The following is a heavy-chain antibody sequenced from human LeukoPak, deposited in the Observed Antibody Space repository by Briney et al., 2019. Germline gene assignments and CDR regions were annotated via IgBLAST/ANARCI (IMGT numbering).Heavy chain of an antibody. CDR1: GGSISSYY. CDR3: ARDPNWVFDL. J-gene: IGHJ2*01. Sequence: SETLSLTCTVSGGSISSYYWSWIRQPPGKGLEWIGYIYHSGSTNYNPSLKSRVTTSVDTSKNQFSLKLSSVTAADTAVYYCARDPNWVFDLWGRGTLVTVSS. CDR2: IYHSGST. V-gene: IGHV4-59*01. D-gene: IGHD1-1*01.